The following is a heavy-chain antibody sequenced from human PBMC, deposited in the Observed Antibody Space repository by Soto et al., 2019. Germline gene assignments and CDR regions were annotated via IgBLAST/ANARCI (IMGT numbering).Heavy chain of an antibody. V-gene: IGHV3-30*18. CDR1: GFTFSSYG. J-gene: IGHJ6*02. D-gene: IGHD6-19*01. CDR3: AKTHRPGYSSGWRALYYYYGMDV. Sequence: GGSLRLSCAASGFTFSSYGMHWVRQAPGKGLEWVAVISYDGSNNYYADSVKGRFNISRDNSKNRLYLQMNSLRAEDTAVYYCAKTHRPGYSSGWRALYYYYGMDVWGQGTTVTVSS. CDR2: ISYDGSNN.